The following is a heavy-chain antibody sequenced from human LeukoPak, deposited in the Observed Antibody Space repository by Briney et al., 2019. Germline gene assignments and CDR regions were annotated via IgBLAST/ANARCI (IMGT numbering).Heavy chain of an antibody. CDR2: IKQDGSGK. Sequence: PGGSLRLSCAASGFTFSSYWMSWVRQAPGKGLEWVANIKQDGSGKYYVDSVKGRFTISRDNAKNSLYLQMNSLRAEDTAVYYCARVIAAAGTDYMDVWGKGTTVTISS. D-gene: IGHD6-13*01. CDR1: GFTFSSYW. CDR3: ARVIAAAGTDYMDV. V-gene: IGHV3-7*04. J-gene: IGHJ6*03.